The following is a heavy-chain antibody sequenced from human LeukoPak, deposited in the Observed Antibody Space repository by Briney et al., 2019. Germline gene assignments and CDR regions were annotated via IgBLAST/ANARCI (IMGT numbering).Heavy chain of an antibody. CDR3: ARGGLFYYDSSGYHDY. CDR1: GGSFSGYY. J-gene: IGHJ4*02. CDR2: INHSGST. D-gene: IGHD3-22*01. V-gene: IGHV4-34*01. Sequence: SETPSLTCAVYGGSFSGYYWSWIRQPPGKGLEWIGEINHSGSTNYNPSLKSRVTIPVDTSKNQFSLKLSSVTAADTAVYYCARGGLFYYDSSGYHDYWGQGTLVTVSS.